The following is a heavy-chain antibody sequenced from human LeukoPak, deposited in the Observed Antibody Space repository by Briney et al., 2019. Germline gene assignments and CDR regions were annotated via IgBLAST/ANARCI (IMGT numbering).Heavy chain of an antibody. J-gene: IGHJ1*01. CDR1: GGTFSSYA. D-gene: IGHD6-19*01. Sequence: ASVKVSCKASGGTFSSYAISWVRQAPGQGLEWMGGIIPIFGTANYAQKFQGRVTITADESTSTAYMELSSLRSEDTAVYYCARVGLPAVAGAEYFQHWGQGTLVTVSS. CDR2: IIPIFGTA. V-gene: IGHV1-69*13. CDR3: ARVGLPAVAGAEYFQH.